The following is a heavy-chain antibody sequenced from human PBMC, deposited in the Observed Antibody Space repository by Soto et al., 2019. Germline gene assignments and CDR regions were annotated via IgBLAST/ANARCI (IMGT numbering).Heavy chain of an antibody. D-gene: IGHD2-15*01. Sequence: PGDALKISCKGSGYSFTSYWIGWVLQIPGKGLEWMGIIYPGDSDTRYSPSFQGQVTISADKSISTAYLQWSSLKASDTAMYYCARHFAPIGDIVVVVADTNAFDIWGQGTMVTVSS. CDR1: GYSFTSYW. J-gene: IGHJ3*02. CDR2: IYPGDSDT. V-gene: IGHV5-51*01. CDR3: ARHFAPIGDIVVVVADTNAFDI.